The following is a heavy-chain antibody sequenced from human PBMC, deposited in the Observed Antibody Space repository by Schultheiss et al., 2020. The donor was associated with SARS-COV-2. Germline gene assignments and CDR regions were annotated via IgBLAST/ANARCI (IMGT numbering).Heavy chain of an antibody. J-gene: IGHJ6*02. CDR2: MNPNSGNT. Sequence: ASVKVSCKASGGTFSSYAVSWVRQATGQGLEWMGWMNPNSGNTGYVQKFQGRVTMTRNTSISTAYMELSSLRSEDTAVYYCARRWSGQPGGMDVWGQGTTVTVSS. V-gene: IGHV1-8*01. CDR1: GGTFSSYA. CDR3: ARRWSGQPGGMDV. D-gene: IGHD3-3*01.